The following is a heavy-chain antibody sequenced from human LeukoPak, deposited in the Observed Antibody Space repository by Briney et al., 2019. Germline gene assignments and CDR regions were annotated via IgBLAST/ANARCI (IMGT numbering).Heavy chain of an antibody. J-gene: IGHJ4*02. Sequence: GGSLRLSCAASALTFSSCAMSWVRQAPGKGPEWVSVISASGASTYYADSVRGRFTISRYNSKNTLYLHMRSLRAEDTAVYYCAKRASDWYYFDYWGQGNLVTVSS. CDR2: ISASGAST. CDR3: AKRASDWYYFDY. V-gene: IGHV3-23*01. CDR1: ALTFSSCA. D-gene: IGHD3-9*01.